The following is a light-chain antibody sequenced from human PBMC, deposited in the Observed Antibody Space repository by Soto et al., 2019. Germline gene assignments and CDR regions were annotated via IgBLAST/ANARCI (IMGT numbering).Light chain of an antibody. CDR1: SSDVGGYNY. CDR2: EVN. Sequence: QSALTQPASVSGSPGQSITISCTGTSSDVGGYNYVSWYQQHPGNAPKLMIFEVNNRPSGVSNRFSGSKSGNTASLIISGLQAEDEADYYCSSYSSSSTPYVLFGGGTKLTVL. V-gene: IGLV2-14*01. J-gene: IGLJ2*01. CDR3: SSYSSSSTPYVL.